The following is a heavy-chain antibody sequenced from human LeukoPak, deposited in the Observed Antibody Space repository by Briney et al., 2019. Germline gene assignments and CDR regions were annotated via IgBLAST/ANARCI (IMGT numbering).Heavy chain of an antibody. V-gene: IGHV4-4*02. CDR3: ARFGHDILTGYATTATNRYAFDI. J-gene: IGHJ3*02. D-gene: IGHD3-9*01. CDR1: GGSISSSNW. CDR2: IYHSGRT. Sequence: SGTLSLTCAVSGGSISSSNWWSWVRQPPGKGLEWIGEIYHSGRTNYNPSLKSRVTISVDKSKNQFSLKLSSVTAADTAVYYCARFGHDILTGYATTATNRYAFDIWGQGTMVTVSS.